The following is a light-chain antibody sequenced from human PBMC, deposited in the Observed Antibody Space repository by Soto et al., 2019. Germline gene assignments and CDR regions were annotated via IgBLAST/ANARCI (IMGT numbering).Light chain of an antibody. J-gene: IGKJ4*01. CDR1: QSVSSSY. CDR3: QQYGSSPLT. V-gene: IGKV3-20*01. Sequence: EIVLTQSPGTLSLSPGERATLSCRASQSVSSSYLAWYQQKPGQAPRLLIFDASTRATGFPDMFSGSGSGTDFTLTISRLEPEDFAVYYCQQYGSSPLTFGGGTKVEIK. CDR2: DAS.